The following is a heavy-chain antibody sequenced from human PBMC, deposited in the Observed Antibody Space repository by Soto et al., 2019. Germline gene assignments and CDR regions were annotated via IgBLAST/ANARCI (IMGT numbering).Heavy chain of an antibody. V-gene: IGHV2-5*02. CDR1: GFSLSTRAVG. J-gene: IGHJ5*02. CDR3: AHRHAHQQLVSEWFEP. CDR2: IFWDDDK. D-gene: IGHD6-13*01. Sequence: QITLKESGPTLVKPTQTLTLTCTFSGFSLSTRAVGVGWIRQPPGKALEWLAVIFWDDDKRYSPSLKSRLTITKHTSKNQVALTMTNMDPLDTATYYCAHRHAHQQLVSEWFEPWGQGSLVTVSS.